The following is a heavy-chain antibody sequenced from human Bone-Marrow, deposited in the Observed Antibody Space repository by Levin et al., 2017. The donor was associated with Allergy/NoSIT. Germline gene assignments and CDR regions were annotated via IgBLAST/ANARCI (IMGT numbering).Heavy chain of an antibody. D-gene: IGHD5-12*01. CDR2: IFYSGST. Sequence: SCTVSGGSISSGGYYWSWIRQHPGKGLEWIGYIFYSGSTHFNPSLKSRVSISVDTPKNQFSLKLSSVTAADTAVYYCARDTGYSGDDYTAFDIWGQGTMVTVSS. CDR1: GGSISSGGYY. J-gene: IGHJ3*02. CDR3: ARDTGYSGDDYTAFDI. V-gene: IGHV4-31*03.